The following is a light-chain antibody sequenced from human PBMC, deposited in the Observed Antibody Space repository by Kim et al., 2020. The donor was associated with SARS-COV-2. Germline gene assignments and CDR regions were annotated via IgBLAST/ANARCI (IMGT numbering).Light chain of an antibody. J-gene: IGLJ3*02. CDR3: SSYTASNSWV. V-gene: IGLV2-14*03. CDR1: SSDVGGYNY. Sequence: GQSITISCTGPSSDVGGYNYVSWYQQHPGKAPKRMIYDVSKRPSGVSNRFSGSKSGNTASLTISGLQAEDEADYYCSSYTASNSWVFGGGTQLTVL. CDR2: DVS.